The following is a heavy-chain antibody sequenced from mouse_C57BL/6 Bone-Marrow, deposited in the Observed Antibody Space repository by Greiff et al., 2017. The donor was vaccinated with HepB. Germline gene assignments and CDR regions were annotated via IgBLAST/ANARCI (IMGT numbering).Heavy chain of an antibody. V-gene: IGHV1-61*01. CDR1: GYTFTSYW. J-gene: IGHJ4*01. CDR2: IYPSDSDT. D-gene: IGHD2-2*01. Sequence: QVQLQQPGAELVRPGSSVKLSCKASGYTFTSYWMAWVKQRPGQGPEWIGNIYPSDSDTHYNLKFKDNVTLTVDKSSSTAYMQLSSLTSEDSAVLYCARSGGYDERDYWGQGTSVTVSA. CDR3: ARSGGYDERDY.